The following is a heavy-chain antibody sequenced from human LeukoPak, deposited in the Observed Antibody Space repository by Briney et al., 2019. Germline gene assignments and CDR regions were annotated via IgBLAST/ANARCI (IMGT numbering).Heavy chain of an antibody. CDR1: GFTFSSYA. V-gene: IGHV3-23*01. D-gene: IGHD3-3*01. CDR2: ISGSGGST. J-gene: IGHJ4*02. Sequence: GVLRLSCAASGFTFSSYAMSWVRQAPGKGLEWVSAISGSGGSTYYADSVKGRFTISRDNSKNTLYLQMNSLRAEDTAVYYCAKDQSRGLRFLECSVVWGQGTLVTVSS. CDR3: AKDQSRGLRFLECSVV.